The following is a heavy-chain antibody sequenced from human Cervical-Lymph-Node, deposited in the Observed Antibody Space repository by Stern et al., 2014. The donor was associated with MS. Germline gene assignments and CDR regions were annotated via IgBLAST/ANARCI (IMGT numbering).Heavy chain of an antibody. CDR2: IYSSGTT. J-gene: IGHJ2*01. CDR1: GGSSSSSY. CDR3: ARDPQLTGGWYFDL. D-gene: IGHD7-27*01. Sequence: QLQLQESGPGLVKPSETLSLTCTVSGGSSSSSYWNWIRQPPGTGMEGVGYIYSSGTTNHNPSLKSRVTMSLDTSKNQFSLKLSSVTAADTAVYYCARDPQLTGGWYFDLWGRGTLVTVSS. V-gene: IGHV4-59*01.